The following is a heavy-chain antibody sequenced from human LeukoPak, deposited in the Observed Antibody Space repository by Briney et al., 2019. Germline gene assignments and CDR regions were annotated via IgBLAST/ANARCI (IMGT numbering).Heavy chain of an antibody. CDR2: IRYDGSYK. Sequence: SGGSLRLSCAASGFTFSSYGMHWVRQAPGKGLEWVTFIRYDGSYKHYADSVKGRFTISRDNSKNTLFLHMNSLRLEDTAVYYCAQDYYDTSGPLNWGQGTLVTVSS. J-gene: IGHJ4*02. CDR1: GFTFSSYG. CDR3: AQDYYDTSGPLN. D-gene: IGHD3-22*01. V-gene: IGHV3-30*02.